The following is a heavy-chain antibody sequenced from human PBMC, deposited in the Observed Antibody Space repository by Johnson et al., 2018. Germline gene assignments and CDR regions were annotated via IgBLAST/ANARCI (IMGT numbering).Heavy chain of an antibody. J-gene: IGHJ4*02. CDR3: ARDPLHFMGWED. CDR1: GFIFSNYW. Sequence: VQLQESGGGLVQPGGSLRLSCAGSGFIFSNYWMSWLRQAPGKGLEWVAHIKVDGSDKVYVDSVKGRFTISRENAKNSLYLQMNSLRAEDTAVYYCARDPLHFMGWEDWGKGTLVTVSS. V-gene: IGHV3-7*01. D-gene: IGHD1-26*01. CDR2: IKVDGSDK.